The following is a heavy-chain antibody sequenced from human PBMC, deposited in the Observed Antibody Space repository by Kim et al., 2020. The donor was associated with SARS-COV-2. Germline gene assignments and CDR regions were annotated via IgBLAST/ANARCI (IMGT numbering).Heavy chain of an antibody. J-gene: IGHJ4*02. D-gene: IGHD2-15*01. V-gene: IGHV4-4*02. CDR1: GGSITSTNW. CDR3: ASVRWYFNY. Sequence: SETLSLTCAVSGGSITSTNWWSWVRQPPGKGLEWIGEIYHSGTTNYNPSLKSRVTISVDKSKNQFSLKLSSVTAAETAIYYCASVRWYFNYWGQGTLVTVSS. CDR2: IYHSGTT.